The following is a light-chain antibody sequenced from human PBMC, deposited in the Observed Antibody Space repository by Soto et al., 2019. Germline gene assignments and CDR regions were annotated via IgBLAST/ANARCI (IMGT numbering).Light chain of an antibody. CDR2: AAS. Sequence: DIQMTQSPSSLSASIGDRANITCRASQSIDNYVNWYQQKPGKAPKVLIYAASSLQSGVPSRFRGTGSGTEFTLTISRLQPEDFATYYCQQSYSTPRTFGPGTKVDLK. CDR1: QSIDNY. V-gene: IGKV1-39*01. CDR3: QQSYSTPRT. J-gene: IGKJ3*01.